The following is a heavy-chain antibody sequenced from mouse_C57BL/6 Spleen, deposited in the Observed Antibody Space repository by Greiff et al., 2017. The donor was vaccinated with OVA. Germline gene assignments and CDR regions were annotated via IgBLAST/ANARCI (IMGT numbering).Heavy chain of an antibody. D-gene: IGHD2-3*01. CDR1: GFTFSSYA. CDR3: ARDDGSTGDYAMDY. CDR2: ISDGGSYT. J-gene: IGHJ4*01. Sequence: EVHLVESGGGLVKPGGSLKLSCAASGFTFSSYAMSWVRQTPEKRLEWVATISDGGSYTYYPDNVKGRFTISRDNAKNNLYLQMSHLKSEDTAMYYCARDDGSTGDYAMDYWGQGTSVTVSS. V-gene: IGHV5-4*01.